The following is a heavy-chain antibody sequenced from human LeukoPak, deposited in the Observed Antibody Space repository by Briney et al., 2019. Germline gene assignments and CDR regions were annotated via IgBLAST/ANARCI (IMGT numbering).Heavy chain of an antibody. D-gene: IGHD2-2*01. V-gene: IGHV1-69*02. CDR2: IIPILGIA. J-gene: IGHJ5*02. CDR3: ASRPLCSTSCPDEYNWFDP. CDR1: GGTFSSYT. Sequence: ASVKVSCKASGGTFSSYTISWVLQAPGQGLEWMGRIIPILGIANYAQKFQGSVTITADKSTSTAYMELSSLRSEDTAVYYCASRPLCSTSCPDEYNWFDPWGQGTLVTVSS.